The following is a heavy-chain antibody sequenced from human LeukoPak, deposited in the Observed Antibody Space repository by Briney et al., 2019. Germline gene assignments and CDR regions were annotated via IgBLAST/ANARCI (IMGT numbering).Heavy chain of an antibody. CDR2: IYYSGST. V-gene: IGHV4-59*08. Sequence: PSETLSLTCTVSGGSLSSYYWRWIRQPPGKGLEGIGYIYYSGSTNYNPSLKSRVTILVDTSKNQFSLKLRSVTAADTAVYYCARHSAVYDSSGYYYYYGMDVWGQGTTVTVSS. CDR3: ARHSAVYDSSGYYYYYGMDV. D-gene: IGHD3-22*01. CDR1: GGSLSSYY. J-gene: IGHJ6*02.